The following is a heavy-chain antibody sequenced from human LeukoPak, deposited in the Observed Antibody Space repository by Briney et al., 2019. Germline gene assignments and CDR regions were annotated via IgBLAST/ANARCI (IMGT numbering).Heavy chain of an antibody. D-gene: IGHD6-13*01. J-gene: IGHJ4*02. CDR3: AKDSSSWYVMYYFDY. V-gene: IGHV3-9*01. CDR2: ISWNSGSI. Sequence: GGSLRLSCAVSGFTFSAYSMNWVRQAPGKGLEWVSGISWNSGSIGYADSVKGRFTISRDNAKNSLYLQMNSLRAEDTALYYCAKDSSSWYVMYYFDYWGQGTLVTVSS. CDR1: GFTFSAYS.